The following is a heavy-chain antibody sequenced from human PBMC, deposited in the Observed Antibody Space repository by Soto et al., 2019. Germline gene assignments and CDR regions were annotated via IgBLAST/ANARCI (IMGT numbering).Heavy chain of an antibody. D-gene: IGHD2-15*01. Sequence: QVQLVQSGAEVKKPGASVKVSCKASGYTFTSYDINWVRQATGQGLEWMGWMNPNSGNTGYAQKFQGRVTMTRNSSLRTAYMEMSRLRSEDTAVYYCAREGYCSGGSCYRYGMDVWGQGTTVTVSS. CDR2: MNPNSGNT. V-gene: IGHV1-8*01. CDR1: GYTFTSYD. J-gene: IGHJ6*02. CDR3: AREGYCSGGSCYRYGMDV.